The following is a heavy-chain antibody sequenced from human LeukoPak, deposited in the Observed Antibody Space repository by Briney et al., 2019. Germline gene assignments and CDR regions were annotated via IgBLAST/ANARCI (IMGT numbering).Heavy chain of an antibody. Sequence: SRSLSLTCAVSGGSICGGGYYCSWISQHPGEGLEWIGYIYYSGNTYYNPSLKSLLTISVDTSKNQFSLKLSSVTAADTAVYYWARRDRYCSGGSCYSYYFDYWGQGTLVTVSS. CDR3: ARRDRYCSGGSCYSYYFDY. CDR1: GGSICGGGYY. D-gene: IGHD2-15*01. J-gene: IGHJ4*02. CDR2: IYYSGNT. V-gene: IGHV4-31*01.